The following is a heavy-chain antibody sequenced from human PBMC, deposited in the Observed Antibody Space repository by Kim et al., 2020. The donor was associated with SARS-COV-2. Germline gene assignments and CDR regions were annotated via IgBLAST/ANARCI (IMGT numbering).Heavy chain of an antibody. J-gene: IGHJ6*02. Sequence: GGSLRLSCAASGFTFSNAWMSWVRQAPGKGLEWVGRIKSKTDGGTTDYAAPVKGRFTISRDDSKNTLYLQMNSLKTEDTAVYYCTTDGALWKTTHHIANYDMDVWGQGTTITVSS. CDR1: GFTFSNAW. CDR2: IKSKTDGGTT. V-gene: IGHV3-15*01. CDR3: TTDGALWKTTHHIANYDMDV. D-gene: IGHD4-17*01.